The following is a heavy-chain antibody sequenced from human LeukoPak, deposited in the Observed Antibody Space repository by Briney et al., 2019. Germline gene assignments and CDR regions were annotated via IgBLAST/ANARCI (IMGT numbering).Heavy chain of an antibody. CDR1: GGSISTYY. CDR2: IYYSGTT. CDR3: ARGYSSTWFKTWDF. Sequence: PSETLSLTCTVSGGSISTYYWNWIRQPPGKGLEWIGYIYYSGTTNYNPSLKSRVTISVDTSKNQFSLKLTSVTAADTAVYYCARGYSSTWFKTWDFWGQGTLATVSS. V-gene: IGHV4-59*08. J-gene: IGHJ4*02. D-gene: IGHD6-13*01.